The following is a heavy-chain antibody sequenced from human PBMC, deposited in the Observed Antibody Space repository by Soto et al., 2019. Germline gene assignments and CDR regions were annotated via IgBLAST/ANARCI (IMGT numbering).Heavy chain of an antibody. CDR2: VSGSGGST. J-gene: IGHJ6*02. D-gene: IGHD1-20*01. V-gene: IGHV3-23*01. CDR1: GVPFSNYA. Sequence: EVQLLESGGGLVQPGESPRLSCTASGVPFSNYAMSWVHQAPGKGLEWVSTVSGSGGSTYYAGFVMGRFTISRDNSKSTLYLEMNSLRAEDTAVYYCAKGRITLAGYGMDVWGQGTTVTVSS. CDR3: AKGRITLAGYGMDV.